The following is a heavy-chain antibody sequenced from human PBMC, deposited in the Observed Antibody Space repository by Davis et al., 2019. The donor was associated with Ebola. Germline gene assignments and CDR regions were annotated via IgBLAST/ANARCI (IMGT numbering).Heavy chain of an antibody. V-gene: IGHV3-48*03. Sequence: PGGSLRLSCAASGFTFSSYEINWVRQVPGKGLEWLSYISTTGDTIYYADSVKGRFTISRDNAKNSLYLQMNSLRAEDTAVYYCARGFAVAGFDYWGQGTLVTVSS. CDR3: ARGFAVAGFDY. CDR2: ISTTGDTI. D-gene: IGHD6-19*01. CDR1: GFTFSSYE. J-gene: IGHJ4*02.